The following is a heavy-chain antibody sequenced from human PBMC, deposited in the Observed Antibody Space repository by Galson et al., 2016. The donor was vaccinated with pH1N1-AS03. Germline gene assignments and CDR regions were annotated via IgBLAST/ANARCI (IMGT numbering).Heavy chain of an antibody. Sequence: SLRLSCAASGFTFSSYWMSWVRQAPGKGLEWVANIKVDGSEEYYVDSVKGRFIISRDNTKNSLYLQVNSLRAEDTAVYYCARKRPTYFDYWGQGTLVTVSS. V-gene: IGHV3-7*01. J-gene: IGHJ4*02. D-gene: IGHD2-21*01. CDR2: IKVDGSEE. CDR1: GFTFSSYW. CDR3: ARKRPTYFDY.